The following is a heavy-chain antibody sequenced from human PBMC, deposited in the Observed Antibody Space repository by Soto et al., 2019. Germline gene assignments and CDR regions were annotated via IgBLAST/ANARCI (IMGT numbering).Heavy chain of an antibody. V-gene: IGHV1-69*06. CDR3: ARAPRGEWFHGDYYYGMDV. CDR2: IIPIFGTA. Sequence: GASVKVSCKASGGTFSSYAISWVRQAPGQGLEWMGGIIPIFGTANYAQKFQGGVTITADKSTSTAYMELSSLRSEDTAVYYCARAPRGEWFHGDYYYGMDVWGQGTTVTVYS. CDR1: GGTFSSYA. D-gene: IGHD3-3*01. J-gene: IGHJ6*02.